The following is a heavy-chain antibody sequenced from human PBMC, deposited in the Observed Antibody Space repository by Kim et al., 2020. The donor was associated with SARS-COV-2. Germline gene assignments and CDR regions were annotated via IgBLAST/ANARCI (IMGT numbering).Heavy chain of an antibody. Sequence: TDYAETVEGRFTISRDDSKNYLYLQMNSLRADDTAVYYCVKGLRYFDYWGQGSLVTVSS. V-gene: IGHV3-23*01. CDR2: T. D-gene: IGHD3-10*01. CDR3: VKGLRYFDY. J-gene: IGHJ4*02.